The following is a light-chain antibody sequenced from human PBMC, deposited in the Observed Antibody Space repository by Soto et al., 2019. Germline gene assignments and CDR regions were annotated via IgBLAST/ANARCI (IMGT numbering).Light chain of an antibody. J-gene: IGKJ4*01. Sequence: EIVMTQSPATLSVSPGERATLSCRASQSVGSKLAWYQQKPGQAPRLFIYGASTRATGIPARFSGSGSGTEFTLTISSLQSEDFAVYYCQQYNNRPPLTFGGGTKVEIK. V-gene: IGKV3-15*01. CDR2: GAS. CDR1: QSVGSK. CDR3: QQYNNRPPLT.